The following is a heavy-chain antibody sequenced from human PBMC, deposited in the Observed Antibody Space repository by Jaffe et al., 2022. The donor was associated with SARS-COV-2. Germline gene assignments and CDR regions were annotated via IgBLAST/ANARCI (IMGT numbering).Heavy chain of an antibody. Sequence: EVQLVESGGGLIQPGGSLRLSCAASGFTVSSNYMSWVRQAPGKGLEWVSVIYSGGSTYYADSVKGRFTISRDNSKNTLYLQMNSLRAEDTAVYYCARDSDQQLGAFDIWGQGTMVTVSS. CDR1: GFTVSSNY. CDR3: ARDSDQQLGAFDI. V-gene: IGHV3-53*01. D-gene: IGHD6-13*01. CDR2: IYSGGST. J-gene: IGHJ3*02.